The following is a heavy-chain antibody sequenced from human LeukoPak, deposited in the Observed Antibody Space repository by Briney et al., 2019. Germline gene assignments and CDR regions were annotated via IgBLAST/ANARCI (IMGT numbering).Heavy chain of an antibody. J-gene: IGHJ6*02. CDR2: TSGSGGST. CDR1: GFTFSSYA. Sequence: PGGSLRLSCAASGFTFSSYAMSWVRQAPGKGLEWVSATSGSGGSTYYADSVKGRFTISRDNSKNTLYLQMNSLRAEDTAVYYCAKDYYDSSGYPVYYYYYYGMDVWGQGTTVTVSS. CDR3: AKDYYDSSGYPVYYYYYYGMDV. V-gene: IGHV3-23*01. D-gene: IGHD3-22*01.